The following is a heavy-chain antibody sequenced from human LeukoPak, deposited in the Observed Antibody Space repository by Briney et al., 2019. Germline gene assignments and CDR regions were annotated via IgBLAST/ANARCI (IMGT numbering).Heavy chain of an antibody. Sequence: GGSLRLSCAASGFTVSNNYMSWVRQAPGKGLEWVSVIYKVGNTFYADFVKGRFTISRDNSKNTLYFQMNSLRTEDTALYYCARGLVVGGTGVWAFDIWGQGTMVTVSS. D-gene: IGHD1-26*01. CDR1: GFTVSNNY. V-gene: IGHV3-66*01. CDR3: ARGLVVGGTGVWAFDI. J-gene: IGHJ3*02. CDR2: IYKVGNT.